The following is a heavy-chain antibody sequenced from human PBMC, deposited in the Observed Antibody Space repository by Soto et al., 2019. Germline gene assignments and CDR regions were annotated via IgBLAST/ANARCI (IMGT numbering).Heavy chain of an antibody. J-gene: IGHJ4*02. V-gene: IGHV4-34*01. CDR2: ISRGGGT. Sequence: QVQLQQWGAGLLKPSETLSLMCAVYGGSFSDHYWTWIRKTPGKGLEWIGEISRGGGTNYNPDLKSRVSISLATSKNQFALNLRSVPAADTAVYYCAGGHDTSGYYFFLDYWGKGKLVTVSS. D-gene: IGHD3-22*01. CDR1: GGSFSDHY. CDR3: AGGHDTSGYYFFLDY.